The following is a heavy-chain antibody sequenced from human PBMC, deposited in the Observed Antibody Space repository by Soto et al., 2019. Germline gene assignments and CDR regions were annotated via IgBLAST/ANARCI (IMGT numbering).Heavy chain of an antibody. D-gene: IGHD2-15*01. CDR3: ASTPAGGRDAFDI. V-gene: IGHV1-46*01. J-gene: IGHJ3*02. CDR1: GYTFTRYY. CDR2: INPIGGST. Sequence: ASVKVSCKASGYTFTRYYMHWVRQAPGQGLEWMGIINPIGGSTSYAQKFQGRVTMTRDTSTSTVYMELSSLRSEDTAVYYCASTPAGGRDAFDIWGQGTMVTVSS.